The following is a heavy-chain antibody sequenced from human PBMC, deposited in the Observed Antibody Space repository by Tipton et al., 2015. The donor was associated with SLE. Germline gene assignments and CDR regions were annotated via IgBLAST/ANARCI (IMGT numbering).Heavy chain of an antibody. CDR3: ARVGYSGTSPYYYYYMDV. Sequence: TLSLTCTVSGGSFSSHYWSWIRQPPGKGLEWIGYIYYSGSTNYNPSLKSRVTISVDTSKNQFSLNLSSVTAADTAIYYCARVGYSGTSPYYYYYMDVWGKGTTVTVSS. J-gene: IGHJ6*03. D-gene: IGHD1-26*01. V-gene: IGHV4-59*11. CDR2: IYYSGST. CDR1: GGSFSSHY.